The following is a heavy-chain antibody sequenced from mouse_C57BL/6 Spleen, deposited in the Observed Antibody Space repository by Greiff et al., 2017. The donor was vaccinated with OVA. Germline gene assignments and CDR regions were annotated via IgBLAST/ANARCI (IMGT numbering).Heavy chain of an antibody. D-gene: IGHD1-1*01. CDR3: AATVVPYAMDY. Sequence: VQLQQPGAELVKPGASVKLSCKASGYTFTSYWMQWVKQRPGQGLEWIGEIDPSDSYTNYYQKFKGKATLTVDTSSSTAYMQLSSLTSEDSAVYYCAATVVPYAMDYWGQGTSVTVSS. CDR1: GYTFTSYW. CDR2: IDPSDSYT. V-gene: IGHV1-50*01. J-gene: IGHJ4*01.